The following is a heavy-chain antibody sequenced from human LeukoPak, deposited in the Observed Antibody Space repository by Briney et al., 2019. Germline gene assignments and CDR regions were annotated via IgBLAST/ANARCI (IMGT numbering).Heavy chain of an antibody. Sequence: GGSLRLSCAASGVTVSNNYMNWVRQAPGKGLEWVSVMYSGGSTYYADSVTGRFTISRDNSKNTLYLQMNNLRAEDTAVYYCATHYYDSSGYYYDHAFDIWGQGTMVTVSS. CDR2: MYSGGST. V-gene: IGHV3-53*01. D-gene: IGHD3-22*01. J-gene: IGHJ3*02. CDR3: ATHYYDSSGYYYDHAFDI. CDR1: GVTVSNNY.